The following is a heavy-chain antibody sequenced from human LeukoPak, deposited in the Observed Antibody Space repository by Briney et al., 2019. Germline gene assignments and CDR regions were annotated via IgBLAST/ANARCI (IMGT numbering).Heavy chain of an antibody. Sequence: GRSLRLSCAASGFTFSGYGMHWVRQAPGKGLEWVAVISYDGSNEYYADSVKGRFTISRDNSKNTVYLQMDSLRVEDTAVYYCARLRWEITHYWYFDLWGRGALVTVSS. J-gene: IGHJ2*01. V-gene: IGHV3-30*03. CDR3: ARLRWEITHYWYFDL. D-gene: IGHD4-23*01. CDR2: ISYDGSNE. CDR1: GFTFSGYG.